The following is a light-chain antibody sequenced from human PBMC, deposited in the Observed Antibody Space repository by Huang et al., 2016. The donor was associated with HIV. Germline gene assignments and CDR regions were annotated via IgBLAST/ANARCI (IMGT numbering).Light chain of an antibody. J-gene: IGKJ1*01. CDR3: HQYYSTPWT. V-gene: IGKV4-1*01. Sequence: DIVMTQSPDSLAVSLGERATINCKSSQSVLYTSNNKNYLAWYQQKPGQPPKLLIYCECTRKSGVPDRFSGSGSGTDFTLTISSLQAEDVAVYYCHQYYSTPWTFGQGTKVEIK. CDR2: CEC. CDR1: QSVLYTSNNKNY.